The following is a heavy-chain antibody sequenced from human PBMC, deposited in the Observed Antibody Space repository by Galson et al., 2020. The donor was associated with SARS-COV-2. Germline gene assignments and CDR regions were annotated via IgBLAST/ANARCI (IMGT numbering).Heavy chain of an antibody. Sequence: SETLSLTCAVSGGSFSGYYWSWIRQPPGTGLEWIGEINHSGSTNYNPSLKSRVTISVDTSKNQFSLKLSSVTAADTAVYYCARGAPRLRFLEWLPAGYYYYMDVWGKGTTVTVSS. CDR3: ARGAPRLRFLEWLPAGYYYYMDV. V-gene: IGHV4-34*01. D-gene: IGHD3-3*01. CDR1: GGSFSGYY. J-gene: IGHJ6*03. CDR2: INHSGST.